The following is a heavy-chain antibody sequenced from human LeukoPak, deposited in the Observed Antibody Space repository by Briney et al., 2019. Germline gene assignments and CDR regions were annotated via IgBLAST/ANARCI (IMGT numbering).Heavy chain of an antibody. J-gene: IGHJ4*02. V-gene: IGHV1-18*01. CDR3: ARGYYDFWSGYYAIDY. D-gene: IGHD3-3*01. CDR1: GYTFTSYG. CDR2: ISAYNGNT. Sequence: ASVKVSCKAPGYTFTSYGISWVRQAPGQGLEWMGWISAYNGNTNYAQKLQGRVTMTTDTSTSTAYMELRSLRSDDTAVYYCARGYYDFWSGYYAIDYWGQGTLVTVSS.